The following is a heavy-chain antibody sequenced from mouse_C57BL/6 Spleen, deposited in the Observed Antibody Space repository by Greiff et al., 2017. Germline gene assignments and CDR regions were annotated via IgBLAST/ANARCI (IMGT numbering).Heavy chain of an antibody. CDR2: INPNNGGT. V-gene: IGHV1-22*01. Sequence: VQLQQSGPELVKPGASVKMSCKASGYTFTDYNMHWVKQSHGKSLEWIGYINPNNGGTSYNQKFKGKATLTVNKSSSTADMELRSLTSEDSAVYYCTTNYDYDEGDYWGQGTTLTVSS. CDR1: GYTFTDYN. J-gene: IGHJ2*01. CDR3: TTNYDYDEGDY. D-gene: IGHD2-4*01.